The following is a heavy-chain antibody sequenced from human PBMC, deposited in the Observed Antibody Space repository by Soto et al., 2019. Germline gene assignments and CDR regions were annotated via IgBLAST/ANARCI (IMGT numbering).Heavy chain of an antibody. CDR1: GFTFSSYG. CDR2: IWYDGSNK. Sequence: PGGSLRLSCAASGFTFSSYGMHWVRQAPGKGLEWVAVIWYDGSNKYYADSVKGRFTISRDNSKNTLYLQMNSLRAEDTAVYYCARDSPKRRGIAAPYYFDYWGQGTLVTVSS. V-gene: IGHV3-33*01. J-gene: IGHJ4*02. CDR3: ARDSPKRRGIAAPYYFDY. D-gene: IGHD6-13*01.